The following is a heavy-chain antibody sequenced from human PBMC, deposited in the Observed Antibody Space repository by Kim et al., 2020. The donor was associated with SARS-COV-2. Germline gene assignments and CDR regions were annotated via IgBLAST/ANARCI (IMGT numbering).Heavy chain of an antibody. CDR3: ARGAQQLVPYYYYYYGLDV. D-gene: IGHD6-13*01. V-gene: IGHV3-30*07. J-gene: IGHJ6*02. Sequence: GRFTISRDNSKNTPYLQMNSLRAEDPAVYYCARGAQQLVPYYYYYYGLDVWGQGTTVTVSS.